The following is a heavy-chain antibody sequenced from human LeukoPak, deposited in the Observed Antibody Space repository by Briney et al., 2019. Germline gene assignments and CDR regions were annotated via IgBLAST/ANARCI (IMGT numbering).Heavy chain of an antibody. D-gene: IGHD4-17*01. CDR2: IDYDGAST. Sequence: GGSLRLSCAASGFTFSTYWMNWVRQAPGKGLVWVSRIDYDGASTNYADSVKGRFTISRDNAKNILYLQMNSLRAEDTAVYYCVRGDYVAYWGRGTLVTVSS. V-gene: IGHV3-74*01. CDR1: GFTFSTYW. CDR3: VRGDYVAY. J-gene: IGHJ4*02.